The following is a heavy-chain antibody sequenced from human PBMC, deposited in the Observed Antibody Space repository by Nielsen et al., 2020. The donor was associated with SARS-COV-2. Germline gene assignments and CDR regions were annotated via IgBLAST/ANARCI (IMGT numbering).Heavy chain of an antibody. J-gene: IGHJ4*02. D-gene: IGHD3-3*01. CDR3: VRDRTVFGEVIDLD. V-gene: IGHV3-48*01. CDR2: ISLTSTTT. Sequence: GESLKISCAVSGFIFTDFSMNWVRQAPGKGLEWVSYISLTSTTTYYADSVKGRFTVSRDNAKKSLSLQMNNLRAEDTAVYYCVRDRTVFGEVIDLDWGQGTQVTVSS. CDR1: GFIFTDFS.